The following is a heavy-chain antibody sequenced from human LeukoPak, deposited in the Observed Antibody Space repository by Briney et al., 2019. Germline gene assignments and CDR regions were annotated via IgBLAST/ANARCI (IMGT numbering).Heavy chain of an antibody. Sequence: SETLSLTCTVSGGSISSSTYYWGWIRQPPGKGLEWIGSIYYSGSTYYNPSLKSRVTISVDTSKNQFSQKLSSVTAADTAVFYCARRWYSYGHQTFDYWGQGTLVTVSS. CDR2: IYYSGST. CDR1: GGSISSSTYY. D-gene: IGHD5-18*01. CDR3: ARRWYSYGHQTFDY. J-gene: IGHJ4*02. V-gene: IGHV4-39*01.